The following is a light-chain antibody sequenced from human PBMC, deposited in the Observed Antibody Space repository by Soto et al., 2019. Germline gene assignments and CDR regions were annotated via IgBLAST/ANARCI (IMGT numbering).Light chain of an antibody. Sequence: DIQMTQSPSSLSASVGDRVTITCRASQSISRYLSWYQQKPGKAPKLLIYAASSLQSGVPSRFSGSASGTDFTLTISSLQPEDFATYYCQQSYSRVTFGQGTKVEFK. V-gene: IGKV1-39*01. CDR2: AAS. J-gene: IGKJ1*01. CDR3: QQSYSRVT. CDR1: QSISRY.